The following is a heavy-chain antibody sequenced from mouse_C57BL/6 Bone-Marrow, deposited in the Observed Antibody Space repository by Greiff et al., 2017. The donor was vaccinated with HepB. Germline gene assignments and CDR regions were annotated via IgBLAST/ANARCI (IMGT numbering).Heavy chain of an antibody. D-gene: IGHD2-1*01. Sequence: VQLQQSGPELVKPGASVKISCKASGYTFTDYYMNWVKQSHGKSLEWIGDINPNNGGTSYNQKFKGKATLTVDKSSSTAYMELRSLTSEDSAVYYCARRGNYVYWGQGTTLTVSS. CDR3: ARRGNYVY. J-gene: IGHJ2*01. V-gene: IGHV1-26*01. CDR1: GYTFTDYY. CDR2: INPNNGGT.